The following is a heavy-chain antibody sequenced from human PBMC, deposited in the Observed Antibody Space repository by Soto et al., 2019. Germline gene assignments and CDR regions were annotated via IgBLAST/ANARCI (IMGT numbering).Heavy chain of an antibody. CDR2: ISPYSGNT. V-gene: IGHV1-18*01. D-gene: IGHD3-16*01. CDR3: AMVDNYVTPTPQDV. Sequence: QVQLVQSGDEVRKPGSSVKVSCKASGYIFVNYGIAWVRQAPGQGLEWMGWISPYSGNTKYARKVQGRLTMTTDTSTSTAYMDRGSLTSDDTAVYYCAMVDNYVTPTPQDVWGQGTTVTVSS. CDR1: GYIFVNYG. J-gene: IGHJ6*02.